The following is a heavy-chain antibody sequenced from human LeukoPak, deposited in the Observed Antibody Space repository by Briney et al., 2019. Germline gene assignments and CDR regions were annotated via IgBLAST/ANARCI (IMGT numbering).Heavy chain of an antibody. CDR3: VRQGFARYYNFYVDV. Sequence: GESLKISCKGSGYSFTSYWIGWVRQMPGKGLEWMGIIYPGDSDTRYSPSFQGQVTISVDKSTSTAHLQWSSLKASDTAIYYCVRQGFARYYNFYVDVWGKGTTVIVSS. V-gene: IGHV5-51*01. CDR1: GYSFTSYW. J-gene: IGHJ6*03. CDR2: IYPGDSDT.